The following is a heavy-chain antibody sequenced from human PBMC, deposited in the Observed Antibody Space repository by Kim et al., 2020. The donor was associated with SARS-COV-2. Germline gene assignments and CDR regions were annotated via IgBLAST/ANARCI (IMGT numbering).Heavy chain of an antibody. V-gene: IGHV3-33*01. Sequence: GGSLRLSCAASGFTFSSYGMHWVRQAPGKGLEWVAVIWYDGSNKYYADSVKGRFTISRDNSKNTLYLQMNSLRAEDTAVYYCARDAAIRGDDAFDIWGQGTMVTVSS. J-gene: IGHJ3*02. CDR1: GFTFSSYG. CDR3: ARDAAIRGDDAFDI. CDR2: IWYDGSNK. D-gene: IGHD2-2*02.